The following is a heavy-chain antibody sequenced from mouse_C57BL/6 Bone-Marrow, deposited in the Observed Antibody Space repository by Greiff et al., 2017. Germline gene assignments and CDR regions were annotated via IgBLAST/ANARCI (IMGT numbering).Heavy chain of an antibody. CDR2: ISSGGSYT. CDR1: GFTFSSYG. CDR3: ARHIITTVVDY. J-gene: IGHJ2*01. D-gene: IGHD1-1*01. Sequence: EVHLVESGGDLVKPGGSLKLSCAASGFTFSSYGMSWVRQTPDKRLEWVATISSGGSYTYYPDSVKGRFTISRDNAKNTLYLQMSSLKSEDTAMYYCARHIITTVVDYWGQGTTLTVSS. V-gene: IGHV5-6*01.